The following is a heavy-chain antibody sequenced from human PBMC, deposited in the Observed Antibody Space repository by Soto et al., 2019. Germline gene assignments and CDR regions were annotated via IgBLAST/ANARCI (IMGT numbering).Heavy chain of an antibody. CDR1: GFTFSSYA. J-gene: IGHJ6*02. CDR3: AKADDFWSGYHIYYYYGMDV. Sequence: GGSLRLSCAASGFTFSSYAMSWVRQAPGKGLEWVSGISGSGGRTYYADSVKGRFTISRDNSKHTLYLQMNSLRAEDTAVYYCAKADDFWSGYHIYYYYGMDVWGHGTTVTVSS. D-gene: IGHD3-3*01. CDR2: ISGSGGRT. V-gene: IGHV3-23*01.